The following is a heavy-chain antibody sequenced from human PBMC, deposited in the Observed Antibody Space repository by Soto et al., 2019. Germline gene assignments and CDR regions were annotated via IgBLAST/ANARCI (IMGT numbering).Heavy chain of an antibody. V-gene: IGHV1-18*01. Sequence: QVQMVQSANEVKEPGASVKVSCKTSGYSFTTHGISWVRQAPGQGLEWVGWVSAYNGDTSYATRLHDRVTMTTDTVARTDYMELMSLTSEDTAVYYCARDLLTTVTHRHFDYWAQGTLVTVSS. CDR1: GYSFTTHG. J-gene: IGHJ4*02. D-gene: IGHD4-17*01. CDR3: ARDLLTTVTHRHFDY. CDR2: VSAYNGDT.